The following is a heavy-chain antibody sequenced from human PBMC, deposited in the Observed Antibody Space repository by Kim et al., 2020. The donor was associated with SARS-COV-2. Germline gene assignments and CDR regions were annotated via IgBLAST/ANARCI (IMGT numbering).Heavy chain of an antibody. J-gene: IGHJ6*01. CDR2: VRSKANNYAK. CDR3: TKHVRRLENSSIPYY. CDR1: GFTFSASA. V-gene: IGHV3-73*01. Sequence: GGSLRLSCAASGFTFSASAMHWVRQASGKGLEWVGRVRSKANNYAKEYAASGKGRFTIARDDSKNTAYLQMNSLKTADTSVYYCTKHVRRLENSSIPYY. D-gene: IGHD2-2*02.